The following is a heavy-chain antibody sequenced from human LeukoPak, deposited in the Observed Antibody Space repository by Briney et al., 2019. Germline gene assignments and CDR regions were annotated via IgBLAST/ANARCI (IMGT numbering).Heavy chain of an antibody. Sequence: VQVSCKASGGTFSSYAISWVRQAPGQGLEWMGGIIPIFGTANYAQKLQGRVTMTTDTSTSTAYMELRSLRSDDTAVYYCARADPFYYYDSSGRPVGNDYWGQGTLVTVSS. D-gene: IGHD3-22*01. V-gene: IGHV1-69*05. CDR2: IIPIFGTA. J-gene: IGHJ4*02. CDR3: ARADPFYYYDSSGRPVGNDY. CDR1: GGTFSSYA.